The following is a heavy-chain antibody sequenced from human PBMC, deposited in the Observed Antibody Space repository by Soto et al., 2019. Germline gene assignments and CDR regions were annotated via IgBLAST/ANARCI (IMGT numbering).Heavy chain of an antibody. CDR3: ARVSGSYYYGMDV. CDR1: GGSIRISNW. V-gene: IGHV4-4*02. CDR2: IDHRQST. Sequence: PSETLSLTCARSGGSIRISNWWSWHRQPPGKGLEWSGGIDHRQSTNYNPSLKSRDTISVYKSKNKVNRKQRYVTAADTAVYYCARVSGSYYYGMDVWGQGTTVTVSS. J-gene: IGHJ6*02. D-gene: IGHD1-26*01.